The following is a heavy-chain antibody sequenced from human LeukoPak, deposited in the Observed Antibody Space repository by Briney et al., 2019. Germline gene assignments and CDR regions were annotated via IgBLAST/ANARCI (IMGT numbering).Heavy chain of an antibody. CDR2: ITHDASST. CDR3: AKGRGYTKYCYYYMDV. V-gene: IGHV3-74*01. D-gene: IGHD5-18*01. J-gene: IGHJ6*03. Sequence: GGSLRLSCAASGFTFSNYWMHWVRQAPGKGPFWLSRITHDASSTLSADSVKGRFTISRDNAENTLYLQMNSLRAEDTAVYYCAKGRGYTKYCYYYMDVWGKGTTVTASS. CDR1: GFTFSNYW.